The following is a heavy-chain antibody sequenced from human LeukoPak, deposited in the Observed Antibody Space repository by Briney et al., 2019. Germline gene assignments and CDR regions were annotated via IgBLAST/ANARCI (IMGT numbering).Heavy chain of an antibody. Sequence: SVKVSCKASGGTFSSYAISWVRQAPGQGLEWMGGIIPIFGTANYAQEFQGRVTITADESTSTAYMELSSLRSEDTAVYYCAINYGDYEVDYWGQGTLVTVSS. CDR1: GGTFSSYA. CDR2: IIPIFGTA. D-gene: IGHD4-17*01. V-gene: IGHV1-69*13. CDR3: AINYGDYEVDY. J-gene: IGHJ4*02.